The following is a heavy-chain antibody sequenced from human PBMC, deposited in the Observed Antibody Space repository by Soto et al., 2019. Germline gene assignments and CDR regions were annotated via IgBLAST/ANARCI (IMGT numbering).Heavy chain of an antibody. CDR3: SKDAGGTTPHGPSLGAWYFYYGMDV. CDR1: GFFFSDYG. D-gene: IGHD3-16*01. V-gene: IGHV3-30*18. Sequence: GGSLRLSCEGSGFFFSDYGMHWVRQAPGKGLEWVAVISYDGTNKYYGDSAKGRFTIARDNSRNTLYLEMNSLSEGDTAVYYCSKDAGGTTPHGPSLGAWYFYYGMDVWGPGTTVTVSS. J-gene: IGHJ6*02. CDR2: ISYDGTNK.